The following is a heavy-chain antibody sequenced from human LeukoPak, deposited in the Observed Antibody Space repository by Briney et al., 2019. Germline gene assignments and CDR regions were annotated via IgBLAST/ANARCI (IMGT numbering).Heavy chain of an antibody. J-gene: IGHJ4*02. CDR2: INPDGSEK. CDR3: ARDHGYGSGSLDY. D-gene: IGHD3-10*01. Sequence: GGSLRLSCAVSGFTFSSDWMIWVRQAPGKGLEWVANINPDGSEKNYVDSVRGRFTISRDNAKNSLDLQMNSLRAEDTAVYYCARDHGYGSGSLDYWGQGTLVTVSS. V-gene: IGHV3-7*01. CDR1: GFTFSSDW.